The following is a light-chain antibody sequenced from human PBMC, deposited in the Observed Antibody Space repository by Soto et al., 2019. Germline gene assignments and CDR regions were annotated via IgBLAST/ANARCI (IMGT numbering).Light chain of an antibody. CDR3: QQYGSSPRHT. Sequence: EIVLTQSPGTLSLSPGERATLSCRASQSVSSSYLAWYQQKPGQAPRLLIYGASSRATGIPDRFSGSGSGTDFTLTISRLEPEDFAVYYCQQYGSSPRHTFGQRTKLEIK. CDR2: GAS. J-gene: IGKJ2*01. CDR1: QSVSSSY. V-gene: IGKV3-20*01.